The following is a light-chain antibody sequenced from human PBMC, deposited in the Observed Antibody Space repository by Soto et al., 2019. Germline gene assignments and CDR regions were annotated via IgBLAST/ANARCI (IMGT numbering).Light chain of an antibody. CDR1: QSVSSSS. CDR2: GAF. V-gene: IGKV3-20*01. J-gene: IGKJ2*01. Sequence: EIVLTQSPGTLSLSPGERATLSCRANQSVSSSSLAWYQQKPGQAPRHLIFGAFSRATDIPDRFSSCGSGTDFTLTFSRLEPDDFAVYYCQQSGNSPRKYTFGQGTKLEI. CDR3: QQSGNSPRKYT.